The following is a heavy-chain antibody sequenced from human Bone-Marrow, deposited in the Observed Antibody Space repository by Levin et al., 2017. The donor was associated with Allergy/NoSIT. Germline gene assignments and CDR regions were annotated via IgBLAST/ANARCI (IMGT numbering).Heavy chain of an antibody. CDR3: ARAWVVPAAKRVYWFDP. CDR2: IIPILGIA. V-gene: IGHV1-69*02. J-gene: IGHJ5*02. D-gene: IGHD2-2*01. CDR1: GGTFSSYT. Sequence: ASVKVSCKASGGTFSSYTISWVRQAPGQGLEWMGRIIPILGIANYAQKFQGRVTITADKSTSTAYMELSSLRSEDTAVYYCARAWVVPAAKRVYWFDPWGQGTLVTVSS.